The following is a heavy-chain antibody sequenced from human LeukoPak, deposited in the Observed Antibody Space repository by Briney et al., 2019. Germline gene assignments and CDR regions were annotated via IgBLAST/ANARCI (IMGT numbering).Heavy chain of an antibody. CDR2: ISSTSTYL. Sequence: GGSLRLSCAASGFTFTSYSMNWVRQAPGMGLEWVSSISSTSTYLYYADSVKGRFTISRDNARNSLHLQMNSLRAEDTVVYYCARGLAVTDNDYWGQGTLVTVSS. D-gene: IGHD6-19*01. CDR1: GFTFTSYS. V-gene: IGHV3-21*01. J-gene: IGHJ4*02. CDR3: ARGLAVTDNDY.